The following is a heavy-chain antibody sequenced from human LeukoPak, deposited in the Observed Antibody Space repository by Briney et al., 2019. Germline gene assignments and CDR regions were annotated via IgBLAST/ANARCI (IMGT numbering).Heavy chain of an antibody. D-gene: IGHD3-22*01. CDR3: ASRIYDSSGYVSYYFDY. CDR2: INHSGST. V-gene: IGHV4-34*01. J-gene: IGHJ4*02. Sequence: KPSETLSLTCAVYGGSFSGYYWSWIRQPPGKGLEWIGEINHSGSTNYNPSLKSRVTISVDTSKNQFSLKLSSVTAADTAVYYCASRIYDSSGYVSYYFDYWGQGTLVTVSS. CDR1: GGSFSGYY.